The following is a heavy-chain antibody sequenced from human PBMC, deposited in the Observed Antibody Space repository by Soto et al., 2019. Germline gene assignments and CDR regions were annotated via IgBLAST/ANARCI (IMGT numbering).Heavy chain of an antibody. CDR1: GFTFSSYA. Sequence: GGSLRLSCAASGFTFSSYAMHWVRQAPGKGLEWVAVISYDGSNKYYADSVKGRFTISRDNSKNTLYLQMNSLRAEDTAVYYCERDTRGFDYWGQGTLVTVSS. D-gene: IGHD3-10*01. CDR3: ERDTRGFDY. V-gene: IGHV3-30-3*01. J-gene: IGHJ4*02. CDR2: ISYDGSNK.